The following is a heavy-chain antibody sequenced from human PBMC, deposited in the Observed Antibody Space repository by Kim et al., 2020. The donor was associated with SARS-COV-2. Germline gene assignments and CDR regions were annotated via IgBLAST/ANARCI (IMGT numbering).Heavy chain of an antibody. V-gene: IGHV3-72*01. CDR3: VGSSPCSGYRAFDF. Sequence: GGSLRLSCAASGFTFSDHYMDWVRQAPGKGLEWVGRSRNKPNGYTTEYAASVQGRFSISRYDSKNSLPLQMNSLQTDDTAGYYCVGSSPCSGYRAFDFWGQGTLVTVSS. CDR1: GFTFSDHY. CDR2: SRNKPNGYTT. J-gene: IGHJ3*01. D-gene: IGHD3-22*01.